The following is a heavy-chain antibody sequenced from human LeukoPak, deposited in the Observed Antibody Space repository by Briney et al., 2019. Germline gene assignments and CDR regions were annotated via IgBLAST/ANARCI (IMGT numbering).Heavy chain of an antibody. J-gene: IGHJ5*02. CDR2: IYYSGST. CDR1: GGSFSSSIYY. Sequence: SETLSLTCTVSGGSFSSSIYYWGWIRQPPGKGLEWIGSIYYSGSTYYNPSLKSRVTISVDTSKNQFSLKLSSVTAADTAVYYCARAWVVVATTPGSSWFDPWGQGTLVTVSS. CDR3: ARAWVVVATTPGSSWFDP. D-gene: IGHD2-15*01. V-gene: IGHV4-39*07.